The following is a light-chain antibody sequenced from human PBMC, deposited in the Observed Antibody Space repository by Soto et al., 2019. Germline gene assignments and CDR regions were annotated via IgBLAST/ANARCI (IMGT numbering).Light chain of an antibody. J-gene: IGKJ1*01. V-gene: IGKV3D-15*02. CDR2: GAS. CDR1: QSVSSN. Sequence: KLMTQSPATLSVSPCEIATLSCSASQSVSSNLAWYHQKPGQAPRLLIYGASTRATGIPVRFSGSGSGTDFTLTISSLQPEDFAVYFCHQDFNLPWTFGQGTKVDIK. CDR3: HQDFNLPWT.